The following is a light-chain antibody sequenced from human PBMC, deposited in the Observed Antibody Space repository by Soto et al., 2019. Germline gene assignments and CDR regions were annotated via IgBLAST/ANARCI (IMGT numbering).Light chain of an antibody. J-gene: IGLJ2*01. CDR3: QTWGTGIQV. CDR1: SGHSNYA. Sequence: QPVLTQSPSASASLGASVKLTCTLSSGHSNYAIAWHQLQPEKGPRYLMKLNSDGSHIKGDGIPDRFSSSSSGAERYLTISSLQSEDEADYYCQTWGTGIQVFGGGTKLTVL. V-gene: IGLV4-69*01. CDR2: LNSDGSH.